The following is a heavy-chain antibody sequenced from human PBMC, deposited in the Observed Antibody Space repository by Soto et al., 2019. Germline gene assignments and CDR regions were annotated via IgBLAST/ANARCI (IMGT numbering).Heavy chain of an antibody. CDR2: IRSKGYGGTT. CDR1: GFTFGDFG. V-gene: IGHV3-49*03. CDR3: ASLTSWSQEYYYGMDV. J-gene: IGHJ6*02. Sequence: GGSLRLSCTGSGFTFGDFGMSWFRQAPGKGLEWLSFIRSKGYGGTTESAASVRGRFITSRDDSKSIAYLQMNSLRTEDTAVYYCASLTSWSQEYYYGMDVWGQGTTVTVSS. D-gene: IGHD2-2*01.